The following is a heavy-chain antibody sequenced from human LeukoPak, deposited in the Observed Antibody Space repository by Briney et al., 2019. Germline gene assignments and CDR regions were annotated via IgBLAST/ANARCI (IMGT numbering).Heavy chain of an antibody. CDR1: GFTVSSNY. J-gene: IGHJ6*02. CDR2: IYSGGST. V-gene: IGHV3-66*01. D-gene: IGHD3-22*01. CDR3: ARDIGYYYDSSDEYGMDV. Sequence: PGGSLRLSCAASGFTVSSNYMSWVRQAPGKGLEWVSVIYSGGSTYYADSVKGRFTISRDNSKNTLYLQMNSLRAEDTAVYYCARDIGYYYDSSDEYGMDVWGQGTTVTVSS.